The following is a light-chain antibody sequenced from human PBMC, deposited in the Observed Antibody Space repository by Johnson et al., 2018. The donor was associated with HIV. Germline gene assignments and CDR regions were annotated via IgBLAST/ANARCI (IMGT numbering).Light chain of an antibody. CDR3: GTWDSSLSAGPPHV. J-gene: IGLJ1*01. Sequence: QSVLTQPPSVSAAPGQKVTISCSASSSNIVNIYISWYQHLPGTAPKLLIYDNHKRPSGIPDRFSGSKSGTSVTLGITGLQTGDEADYYCGTWDSSLSAGPPHVFGTGTKVTVL. CDR2: DNH. CDR1: SSNIVNIY. V-gene: IGLV1-51*01.